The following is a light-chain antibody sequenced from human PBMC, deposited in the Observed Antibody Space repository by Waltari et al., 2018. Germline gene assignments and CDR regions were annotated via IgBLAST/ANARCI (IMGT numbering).Light chain of an antibody. CDR2: DVT. CDR1: SSDVGGFNW. J-gene: IGLJ2*01. CDR3: MSYTSRHTMI. V-gene: IGLV2-14*01. Sequence: QSALTQPASVSGSPGQSITISCTGTSSDVGGFNWVSWYQQHPGKAPKVMIYDVTNRPSGFSNRFPGSKSGNTATLTISGLQAEDEADYYCMSYTSRHTMIFGGGTRLTVL.